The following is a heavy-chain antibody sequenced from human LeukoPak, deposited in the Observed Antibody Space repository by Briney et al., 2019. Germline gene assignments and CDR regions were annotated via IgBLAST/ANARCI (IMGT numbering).Heavy chain of an antibody. CDR2: IIPIFGTA. D-gene: IGHD1-20*01. J-gene: IGHJ4*02. Sequence: SVRVSCKASGGTFSSYAISWVRQAPGQGLEWMGGIIPIFGTANYAQKFQGRVTITTDESTSTAYMELSSLRSEDTAVYYCARGITGSRRLFDYWGQGTLVTVSP. CDR1: GGTFSSYA. V-gene: IGHV1-69*05. CDR3: ARGITGSRRLFDY.